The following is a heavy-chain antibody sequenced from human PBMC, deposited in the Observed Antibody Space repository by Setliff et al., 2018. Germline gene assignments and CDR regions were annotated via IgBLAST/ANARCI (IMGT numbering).Heavy chain of an antibody. CDR2: LKSKTDGGTT. D-gene: IGHD7-27*01. V-gene: IGHV3-15*01. J-gene: IGHJ4*02. CDR1: GFTFSNDW. CDR3: TRDSHHNWGSCRDY. Sequence: PGGSLRLSCAASGFTFSNDWMRWVRQAPGKGREWIGHLKSKTDGGTTDYAAPVKGRFTISRDDSKNTLYLQRNSLKTEDTAVYYCTRDSHHNWGSCRDYCGQGTLVTVSS.